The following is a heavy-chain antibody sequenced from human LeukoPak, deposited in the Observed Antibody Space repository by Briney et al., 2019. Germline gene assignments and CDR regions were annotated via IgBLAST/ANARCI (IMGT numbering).Heavy chain of an antibody. V-gene: IGHV3-23*01. CDR3: AKESPYGSGSRNYYFHY. J-gene: IGHJ4*02. Sequence: GGSLRLSCAASGFTFSSYAMSWVRQAPGKGLEWVSAISGSADRTYYADSVKGRFTISRDNSKNTLYLQMNSLRPEDTTIYYCAKESPYGSGSRNYYFHYWGQGTLVTVSP. D-gene: IGHD3-10*01. CDR1: GFTFSSYA. CDR2: ISGSADRT.